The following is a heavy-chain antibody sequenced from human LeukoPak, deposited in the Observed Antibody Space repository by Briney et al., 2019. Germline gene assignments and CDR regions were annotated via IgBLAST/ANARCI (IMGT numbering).Heavy chain of an antibody. J-gene: IGHJ4*02. CDR2: IKQDGSEK. V-gene: IGHV3-7*04. CDR1: GFTLSTYW. CDR3: ARSRGLDY. Sequence: PGGSLRLSCAASGFTLSTYWMTWVRKAPGKGLEWVANIKQDGSEKYYVDSVKGRFTISRDNAKNSLYLQMNSLRGEDTGVYYCARSRGLDYWGQGTLVSVSS. D-gene: IGHD3-16*01.